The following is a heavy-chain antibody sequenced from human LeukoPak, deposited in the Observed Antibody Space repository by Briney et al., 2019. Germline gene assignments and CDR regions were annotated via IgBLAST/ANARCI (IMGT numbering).Heavy chain of an antibody. J-gene: IGHJ3*02. CDR1: GFTFSSYG. Sequence: PGRSLRLSCAASGFTFSSYGMHWVRQAPGKGLEWVAVISYDGSYKYYADSVKGRFTIFRDNAKNSLYLQMNSLRAEDTAVYCCARDPSNYYDSSGYHDAFDIWGQGTMVTVSS. D-gene: IGHD3-22*01. V-gene: IGHV3-30*03. CDR3: ARDPSNYYDSSGYHDAFDI. CDR2: ISYDGSYK.